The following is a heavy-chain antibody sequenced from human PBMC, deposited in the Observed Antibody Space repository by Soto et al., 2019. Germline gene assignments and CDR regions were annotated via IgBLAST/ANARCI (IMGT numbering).Heavy chain of an antibody. Sequence: GGSLRLSCAASGFSFSSYAMSWVRQAPGKGLEWVSTMSGTSGTTYYADSVKGRFTISRDNSENTLFLQMNSLRAEDTAIYYCAKEYNWNDYFDFWGQGXPVTVAS. J-gene: IGHJ4*02. D-gene: IGHD1-20*01. CDR1: GFSFSSYA. V-gene: IGHV3-23*01. CDR2: MSGTSGTT. CDR3: AKEYNWNDYFDF.